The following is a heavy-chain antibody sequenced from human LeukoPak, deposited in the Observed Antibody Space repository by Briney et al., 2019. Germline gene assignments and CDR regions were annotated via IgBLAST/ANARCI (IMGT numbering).Heavy chain of an antibody. CDR3: ARRSYYDSSGIFDY. CDR1: GGSISSSSYY. CDR2: IYYSGST. J-gene: IGHJ4*02. D-gene: IGHD3-22*01. Sequence: PSETLSLTCTVSGGSISSSSYYWGWLRQPPGKGLESIVSIYYSGSTYYNPSLKSRVTISVDTSKNQFSLKLSSVTAADTAVYYCARRSYYDSSGIFDYWGQGTLVTVSS. V-gene: IGHV4-39*01.